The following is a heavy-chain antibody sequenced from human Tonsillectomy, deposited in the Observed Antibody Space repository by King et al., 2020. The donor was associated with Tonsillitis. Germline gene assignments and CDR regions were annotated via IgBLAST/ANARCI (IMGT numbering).Heavy chain of an antibody. J-gene: IGHJ4*02. V-gene: IGHV3-9*01. D-gene: IGHD5-12*01. Sequence: VQLVESGGGLVQPGRSLRLSCSASGFTFDDYAMHWVRQAPGKGLEWVSGMSSNSGTIGYADSVKGRFTISRDNAKNSLYLQMNSLRAEDTALYYCAKDIGWLRSGLHYWGQGTLVTVSS. CDR1: GFTFDDYA. CDR3: AKDIGWLRSGLHY. CDR2: MSSNSGTI.